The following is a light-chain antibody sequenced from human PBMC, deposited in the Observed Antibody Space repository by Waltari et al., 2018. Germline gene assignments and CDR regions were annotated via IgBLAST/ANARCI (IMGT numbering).Light chain of an antibody. CDR1: QSVSSNY. Sequence: EVVLTQSPGTLSLSPGERATLSCRASQSVSSNYLAWYQQKPGQAPRLLIYSASNKATGIPDRCSGSGSGTDFTLTISRLEPEDSAVYYCQHYGSSLFTFGPGTKVEIK. CDR3: QHYGSSLFT. V-gene: IGKV3-20*01. CDR2: SAS. J-gene: IGKJ3*01.